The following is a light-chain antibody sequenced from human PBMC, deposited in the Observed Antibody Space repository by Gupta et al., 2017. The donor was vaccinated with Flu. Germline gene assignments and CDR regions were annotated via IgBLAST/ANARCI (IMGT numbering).Light chain of an antibody. V-gene: IGLV3-25*02. J-gene: IGLJ1*01. CDR2: KDS. CDR3: QSADSSGTYV. CDR1: ALPKQY. Sequence: SHALSQPPSVSVSPGQTARLTCCGDALPKQYAYWYQQKPGQAPVLVIYKDSERPSGIPARFSGSSSGTTVTLTISGVQAEEEADYYGQSADSSGTYVFGTGTKVTVL.